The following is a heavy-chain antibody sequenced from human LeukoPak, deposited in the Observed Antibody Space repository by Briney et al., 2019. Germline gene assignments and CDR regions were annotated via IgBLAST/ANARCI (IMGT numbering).Heavy chain of an antibody. CDR3: AASKNLGVSAFDI. CDR2: ISYDGSNK. CDR1: GFTFSSYG. V-gene: IGHV3-30*03. Sequence: PGRSLRLSCAASGFTFSSYGMHWVRQAPGKGLEWVAVISYDGSNKYYADSVKGRFTISRDNSKNTLYLQMSSLRAEDTAVYYCAASKNLGVSAFDIWGQGTMVTVSS. J-gene: IGHJ3*02. D-gene: IGHD2-21*01.